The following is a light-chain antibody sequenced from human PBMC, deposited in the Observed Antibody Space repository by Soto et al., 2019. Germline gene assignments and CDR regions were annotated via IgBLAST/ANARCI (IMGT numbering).Light chain of an antibody. CDR1: SSDVGAYNY. V-gene: IGLV2-14*03. Sequence: LTQPASVSGSPGQSITISCTGTSSDVGAYNYVSWYQQHPGKAPKLMIFDVSNRPSGVSNRFSGSKSGNTASLTISGLQAEDEADYYCSSYTSSSTLVFGGGTKLTVL. J-gene: IGLJ2*01. CDR3: SSYTSSSTLV. CDR2: DVS.